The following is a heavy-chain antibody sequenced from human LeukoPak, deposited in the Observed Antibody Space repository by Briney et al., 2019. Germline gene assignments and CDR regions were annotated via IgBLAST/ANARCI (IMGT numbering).Heavy chain of an antibody. CDR2: IYYSGST. Sequence: PSETLSLTCSVSGGSINSSSHYWGWIRQPPGKGLEWIGSIYYSGSTYYNPSLKSRVTMSLDTSKNQFSLKLSSVTAADTAVYYCARDSTFRGVLTRYFDYWGQGTLVTVSS. CDR1: GGSINSSSHY. D-gene: IGHD3-10*01. J-gene: IGHJ4*02. V-gene: IGHV4-39*07. CDR3: ARDSTFRGVLTRYFDY.